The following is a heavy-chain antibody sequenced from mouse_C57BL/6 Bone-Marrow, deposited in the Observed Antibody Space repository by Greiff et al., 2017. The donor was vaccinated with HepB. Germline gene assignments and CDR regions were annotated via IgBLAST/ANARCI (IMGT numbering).Heavy chain of an antibody. D-gene: IGHD1-1*01. Sequence: QVQLQQSGAELMKPGASVKLSCKATGYTFTGYWIEWVKQRPGHGLEWIGEILPGSGSTNYNEKFKGKATFTADTSSNTAYMQLSSLTTEDSAIYYGASKGNYYGSSYVWYFDVWGTGTTVTVSS. CDR1: GYTFTGYW. V-gene: IGHV1-9*01. J-gene: IGHJ1*03. CDR2: ILPGSGST. CDR3: ASKGNYYGSSYVWYFDV.